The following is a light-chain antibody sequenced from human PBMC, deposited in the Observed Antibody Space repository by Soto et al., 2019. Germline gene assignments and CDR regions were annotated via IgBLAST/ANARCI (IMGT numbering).Light chain of an antibody. J-gene: IGLJ2*01. Sequence: QSALTQPASVSESPGQSVTISCTGTSSDVGGYDYVSWYQQHPGKAPQLLIYDVSIRPSGVSDRFSGSKSGNTASLTISGLQAEDEADYYCNSYTSSSTVAFGGWTKVTVL. CDR2: DVS. V-gene: IGLV2-14*01. CDR1: SSDVGGYDY. CDR3: NSYTSSSTVA.